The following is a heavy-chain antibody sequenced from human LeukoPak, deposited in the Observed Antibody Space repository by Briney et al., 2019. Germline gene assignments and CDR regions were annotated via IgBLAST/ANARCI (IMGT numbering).Heavy chain of an antibody. CDR1: GFTFSSYG. CDR3: ASYVAVATKRHFQH. CDR2: IWYDGSKT. V-gene: IGHV3-33*03. Sequence: GGSLRLSCAASGFTFSSYGMHWVRQAPGKGLAWVAVIWYDGSKTYYVDSVKGRFTISRDNSKNTLYLQMNGLRAEDTAVYYCASYVAVATKRHFQHWGQGTLVTVSS. J-gene: IGHJ1*01. D-gene: IGHD5-24*01.